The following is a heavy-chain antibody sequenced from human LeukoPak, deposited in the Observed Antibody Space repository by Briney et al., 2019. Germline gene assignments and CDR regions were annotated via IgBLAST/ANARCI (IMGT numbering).Heavy chain of an antibody. D-gene: IGHD3-9*01. V-gene: IGHV3-23*01. Sequence: PGGSLRLSCAASGFTFSSYAMTWVRQPPGKGLEWVSTISGSGGSTYYADSVRGRFTIFRDNSKNTLYVQMNSLRVEDTAVYYCARSSHYDILTGYSEEDAFDIWGQGTMVTVSS. CDR2: ISGSGGST. J-gene: IGHJ3*02. CDR3: ARSSHYDILTGYSEEDAFDI. CDR1: GFTFSSYA.